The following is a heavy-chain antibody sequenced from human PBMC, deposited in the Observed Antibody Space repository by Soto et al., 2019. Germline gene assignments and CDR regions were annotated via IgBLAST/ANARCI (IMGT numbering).Heavy chain of an antibody. CDR3: VADTYRSSRQFGDY. D-gene: IGHD2-2*02. CDR1: GFIFSETW. V-gene: IGHV3-15*07. CDR2: IKSRSDGGAV. Sequence: EVPLVQSGGGLVKPGGSLGLSCAASGFIFSETWMNWVRQAPGKGLEWVGRIKSRSDGGAVDYAAAVKGRISISRDGSENRLSLQMDSLQTEDTATYYCVADTYRSSRQFGDYWGQGSLVIVSS. J-gene: IGHJ4*02.